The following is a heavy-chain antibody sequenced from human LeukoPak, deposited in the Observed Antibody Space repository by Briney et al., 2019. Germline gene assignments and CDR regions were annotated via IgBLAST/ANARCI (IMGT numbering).Heavy chain of an antibody. CDR3: ARDSIPASSSPPYFDY. J-gene: IGHJ4*02. D-gene: IGHD6-6*01. Sequence: GRSLRLSCAASGFTFSSYGMHWVRQAPGKGLEWVAVIWYDGSNKYYADSVEGRFTISRDNSKNTLYLQMNSLRAEDTAVYYCARDSIPASSSPPYFDYWGQGTLVTVSS. V-gene: IGHV3-33*01. CDR1: GFTFSSYG. CDR2: IWYDGSNK.